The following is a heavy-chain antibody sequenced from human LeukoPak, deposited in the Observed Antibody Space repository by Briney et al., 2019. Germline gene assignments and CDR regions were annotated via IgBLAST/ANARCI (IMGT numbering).Heavy chain of an antibody. CDR3: TTDRRYSSSWYYPYYYMDV. V-gene: IGHV3-15*01. J-gene: IGHJ6*03. Sequence: GGSLRLSCAASGFTFSNAWMSWVRQAPGKGLEWVGRIKSKTDGGTTDYAAPVKGRFTISRDDSKNTLYLQMNSLKTEDTAVYYCTTDRRYSSSWYYPYYYMDVWGKGTTVTVSS. D-gene: IGHD6-13*01. CDR2: IKSKTDGGTT. CDR1: GFTFSNAW.